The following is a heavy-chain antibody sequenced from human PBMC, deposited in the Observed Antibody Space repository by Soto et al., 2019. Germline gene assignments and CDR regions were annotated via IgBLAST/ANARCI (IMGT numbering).Heavy chain of an antibody. CDR1: GGSFSGYY. CDR3: ARDKITGRFDY. D-gene: IGHD2-8*02. Sequence: SETLSLTCAVYGGSFSGYYWTWIRQPPGTGLEWIGEINHSGSTNYNPSLNSRVTISVDTSKNQFSLKLTSVTAADTAVYYCARDKITGRFDYWGQGTLVTVS. V-gene: IGHV4-34*01. J-gene: IGHJ4*02. CDR2: INHSGST.